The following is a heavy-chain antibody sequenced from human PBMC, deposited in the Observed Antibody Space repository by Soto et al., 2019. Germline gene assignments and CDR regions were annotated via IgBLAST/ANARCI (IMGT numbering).Heavy chain of an antibody. CDR3: AREGYRNYGMDV. CDR1: GFTFSSFW. J-gene: IGHJ6*02. Sequence: EVQLVESGGGLVQPGGSLRLSCAGSGFTFSSFWMHWVRQAPGKGLEWVSRASPDGTSTSYADSVKGRFTISRDNAKNTLFMQMNSLRAEDTAVYYCAREGYRNYGMDVWGQGTTVTVSS. V-gene: IGHV3-74*01. D-gene: IGHD4-4*01. CDR2: ASPDGTST.